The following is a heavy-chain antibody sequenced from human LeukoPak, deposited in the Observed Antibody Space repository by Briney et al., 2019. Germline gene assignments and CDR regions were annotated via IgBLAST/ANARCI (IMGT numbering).Heavy chain of an antibody. CDR2: IYYSGNT. CDR3: ARGFDSKSSYFDY. V-gene: IGHV4-39*07. D-gene: IGHD5-12*01. CDR1: GGSISSNNYY. Sequence: PSETLSLTCTVSGGSISSNNYYWGWIRQPPGKGLDWIGSIYYSGNTFYNPSLHSRATISVDTSKNQFSLKLRSVTAADTAVYYCARGFDSKSSYFDYWGQGTLVTVPS. J-gene: IGHJ4*02.